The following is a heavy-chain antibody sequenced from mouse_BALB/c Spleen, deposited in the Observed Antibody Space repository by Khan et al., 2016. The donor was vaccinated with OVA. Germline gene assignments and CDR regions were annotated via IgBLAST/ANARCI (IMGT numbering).Heavy chain of an antibody. Sequence: VQLQESGPGLVAPSQSLSITCTVSGFSLTGYGINWVRQPPGKDLEWLGMIWGDGSTDYNSALKSRLSISKDNSKSQVFLKMNSLQTDDTARYYCARELRLGGFAYWGQGTLVTVSA. V-gene: IGHV2-6-7*01. D-gene: IGHD1-2*01. CDR3: ARELRLGGFAY. CDR1: GFSLTGYG. CDR2: IWGDGST. J-gene: IGHJ3*01.